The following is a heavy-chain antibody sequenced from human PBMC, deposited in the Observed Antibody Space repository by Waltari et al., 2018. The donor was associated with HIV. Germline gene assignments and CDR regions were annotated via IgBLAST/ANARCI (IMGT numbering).Heavy chain of an antibody. D-gene: IGHD3-16*01. J-gene: IGHJ3*02. CDR1: GYTFTSYD. CDR2: MNPNSGNT. CDR3: AKPRGLARDAFDI. Sequence: QVQLVQSGAEVKKPGASVKVSCKASGYTFTSYDINWERQATGQGLEWMGWMNPNSGNTGYAQKFQGRVTMTRNTSISTAYMELSSLRSEDTTVYYCAKPRGLARDAFDIWGQGTMVTVSS. V-gene: IGHV1-8*01.